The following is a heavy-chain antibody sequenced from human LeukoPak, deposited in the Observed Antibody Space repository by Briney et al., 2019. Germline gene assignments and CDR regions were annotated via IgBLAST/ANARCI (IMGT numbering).Heavy chain of an antibody. CDR2: IKQDGSEK. Sequence: GGSLRLSCAASGFTFSSYWMSWVRQAPGKGLEWVANIKQDGSEKYYVDSVKGRFTISRDNAKNSLYLQMNGLRAEDTAVYYCARIPLYGSGSPNWFDPWGQGTLVTVSS. D-gene: IGHD3-10*01. J-gene: IGHJ5*02. CDR1: GFTFSSYW. CDR3: ARIPLYGSGSPNWFDP. V-gene: IGHV3-7*01.